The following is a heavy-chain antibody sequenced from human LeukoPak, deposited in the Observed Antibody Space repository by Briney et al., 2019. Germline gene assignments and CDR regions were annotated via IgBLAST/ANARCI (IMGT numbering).Heavy chain of an antibody. CDR1: GFTFSSYS. J-gene: IGHJ3*02. CDR3: ATLGYCSGGSCYDAFDI. CDR2: ISSSSSYI. D-gene: IGHD2-15*01. V-gene: IGHV3-21*04. Sequence: PGGSLRLSCAASGFTFSSYSMNWVRQAPGKGLEWVSSISSSSSYIYYADSVKGRFTISRDNAKNSLYLQMNSLRAEDTAVYYCATLGYCSGGSCYDAFDIWGQGTMVTVSS.